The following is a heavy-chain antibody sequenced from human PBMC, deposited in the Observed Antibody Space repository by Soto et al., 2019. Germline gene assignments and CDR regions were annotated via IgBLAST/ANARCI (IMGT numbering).Heavy chain of an antibody. CDR1: GFTFSRYG. J-gene: IGHJ4*02. CDR2: ISFDGSKK. Sequence: QVQLVESEGGVVQPGRSLRLSCAASGFTFSRYGMHWVRQAPGKGLEWVAVISFDGSKKYYGDSVKGRFTISRDNSKNTLYLQMNSRRAEDTAVYYCAKGPDSSGYYHFDYWGQGTLVTVSS. V-gene: IGHV3-30*18. D-gene: IGHD3-22*01. CDR3: AKGPDSSGYYHFDY.